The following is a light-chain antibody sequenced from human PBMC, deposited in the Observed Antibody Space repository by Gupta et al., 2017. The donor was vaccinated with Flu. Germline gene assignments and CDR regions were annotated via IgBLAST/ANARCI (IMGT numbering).Light chain of an antibody. Sequence: MLLTPSPATVSFSPGERATLSCRASKNVSSYLDWYQHKPGQAPKLLINDASNRDTGITARFSGSGYGKEVTLTISSREQEDFAGYYCQQRNNWPSITFGRGTKVEIK. CDR2: DAS. CDR1: KNVSSY. CDR3: QQRNNWPSIT. J-gene: IGKJ4*01. V-gene: IGKV3-11*01.